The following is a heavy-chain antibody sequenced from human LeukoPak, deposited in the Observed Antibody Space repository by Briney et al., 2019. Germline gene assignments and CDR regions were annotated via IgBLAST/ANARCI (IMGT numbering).Heavy chain of an antibody. Sequence: GGSLRLSCAASGFTFSSYAMSWVRQAPGKGLQWVSAISGSGGSTYYSDSVKGRFAISRDNSKSTLYLQMNSLRAEDTALYYCAKDQSSGWPNYFDYWGQGTLVTVSS. CDR1: GFTFSSYA. V-gene: IGHV3-23*01. CDR3: AKDQSSGWPNYFDY. CDR2: ISGSGGST. D-gene: IGHD6-19*01. J-gene: IGHJ4*02.